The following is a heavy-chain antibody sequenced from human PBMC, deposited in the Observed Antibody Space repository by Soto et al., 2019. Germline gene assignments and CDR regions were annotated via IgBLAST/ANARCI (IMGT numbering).Heavy chain of an antibody. CDR3: AKEKMTTVCLDY. D-gene: IGHD4-4*01. CDR2: ISGSGDST. V-gene: IGHV3-23*01. J-gene: IGHJ4*02. Sequence: EVQLLESGGGLVQPGGSLRLSCAASGFTFSSYAMTWVCQAPGKGLEWVSVISGSGDSTYYAESVKGRFTISRDKSKNTLYLQMNSLRAEDTAVYYCAKEKMTTVCLDYWGQGTLVTVSS. CDR1: GFTFSSYA.